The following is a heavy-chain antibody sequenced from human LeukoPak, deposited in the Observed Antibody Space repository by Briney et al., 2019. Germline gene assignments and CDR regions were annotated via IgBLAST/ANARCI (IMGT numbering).Heavy chain of an antibody. V-gene: IGHV3-23*01. Sequence: GGSLRLSCAASGFTFSSYAMSWVRQAPGKGLEWVSAISGSGGSTYYADSVKGRFTISRDNSKNTLYLQMNSLRAEDTAVYYCAKDDIAVASNPYYYYYGMDVWGQGTTVTVSS. CDR2: ISGSGGST. CDR1: GFTFSSYA. D-gene: IGHD6-19*01. J-gene: IGHJ6*02. CDR3: AKDDIAVASNPYYYYYGMDV.